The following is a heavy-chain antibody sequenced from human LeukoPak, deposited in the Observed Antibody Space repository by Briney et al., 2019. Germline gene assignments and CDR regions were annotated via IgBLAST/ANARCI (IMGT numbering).Heavy chain of an antibody. V-gene: IGHV3-23*01. J-gene: IGHJ4*02. CDR1: GFTFSSYA. CDR3: AKVAGSGGHFPEY. D-gene: IGHD3-10*01. Sequence: GGSLRLSCAASGFTFSSYAMSWVRQAPGKGLEWISAISAGGGSTYYADSVKGRCTISRDNSKSTVSLQMSALRAEDTAIYYCAKVAGSGGHFPEYWGQGTLVTVSS. CDR2: ISAGGGST.